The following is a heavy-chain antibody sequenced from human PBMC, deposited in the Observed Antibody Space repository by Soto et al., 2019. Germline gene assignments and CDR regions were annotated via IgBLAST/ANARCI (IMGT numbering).Heavy chain of an antibody. D-gene: IGHD2-21*01. V-gene: IGHV3-23*01. CDR3: AKVTDCGVSRCDDGIDI. Sequence: EVQLLESGGCLAQPGGSLRLSCAASGFSFSSYSMNWVRQAPGKGLEWVSIFSCSGGGTSYADSVKGGFTISSDNSKNCLFLQMKSLRDEDTAVYYCAKVTDCGVSRCDDGIDIWGHGTLVTVS. CDR1: GFSFSSYS. J-gene: IGHJ3*02. CDR2: FSCSGGGT.